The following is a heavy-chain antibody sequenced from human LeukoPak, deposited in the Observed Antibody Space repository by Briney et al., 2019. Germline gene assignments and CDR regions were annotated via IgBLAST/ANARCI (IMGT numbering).Heavy chain of an antibody. CDR3: ARESTQKAVAYDC. J-gene: IGHJ4*02. D-gene: IGHD6-19*01. CDR1: GFTFSSYW. V-gene: IGHV3-7*05. Sequence: GGSLRLSCAASGFTFSSYWMSWVRQAPGKGLEWVANIKQDGSEKHYVDSVKGRFTISRDNAKNSLYLQMNSLRAEDTAVYYCARESTQKAVAYDCWGQGTLVTVSS. CDR2: IKQDGSEK.